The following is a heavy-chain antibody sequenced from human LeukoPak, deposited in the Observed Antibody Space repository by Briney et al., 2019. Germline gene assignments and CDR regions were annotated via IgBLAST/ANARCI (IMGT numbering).Heavy chain of an antibody. CDR1: GYTFTNYA. CDR2: INADNGNT. D-gene: IGHD1-26*01. J-gene: IGHJ4*02. CDR3: ARDLSSYYTAFDY. Sequence: ASVKVSFKASGYTFTNYAMHWVRQAPGQRLEWMGWINADNGNTKYLQKFQGRVTITRDTSASTAYMELSSLRSEDTAVYYCARDLSSYYTAFDYWGQGTLVTVSS. V-gene: IGHV1-3*01.